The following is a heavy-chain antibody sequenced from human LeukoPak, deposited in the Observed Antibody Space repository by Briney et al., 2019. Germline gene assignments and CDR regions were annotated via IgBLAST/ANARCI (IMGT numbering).Heavy chain of an antibody. V-gene: IGHV3-49*04. CDR2: TRSKIYGGAP. CDR3: ARGQTVPGAKYYFDF. D-gene: IGHD2/OR15-2a*01. CDR1: GFTFRDYG. Sequence: GGSLRLSCLTSGFTFRDYGLGWVRQAPGMGLEWVSFTRSKIYGGAPEYAASVRGRFSVSRDDPESIAYLQMNNLKSEDTAVYYCARGQTVPGAKYYFDFWSPGTLVTVSS. J-gene: IGHJ4*02.